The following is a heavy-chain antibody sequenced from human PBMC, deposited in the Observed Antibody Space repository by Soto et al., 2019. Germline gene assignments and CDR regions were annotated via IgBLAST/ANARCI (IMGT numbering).Heavy chain of an antibody. V-gene: IGHV4-59*07. CDR2: IFHSGST. CDR3: AKVRGYASGWRYFDY. CDR1: GGAISGYY. Sequence: PSDTLWLTVNVCGGAISGYYLSWIRQAPGKGLQWIGYIFHSGSTSYNPSLRSRVTISVDTSKNQFSLKVNSVTAADTAVYYCAKVRGYASGWRYFDYWGQGTLVTVSS. D-gene: IGHD5-18*01. J-gene: IGHJ4*02.